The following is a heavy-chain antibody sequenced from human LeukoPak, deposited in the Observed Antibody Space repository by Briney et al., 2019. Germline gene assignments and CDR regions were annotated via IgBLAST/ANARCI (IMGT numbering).Heavy chain of an antibody. D-gene: IGHD2-21*02. CDR1: GGSFSGYY. J-gene: IGHJ4*02. CDR2: INHSGST. CDR3: AGGKPDVLVTAIQPPGGY. Sequence: SETLSLTCAVYGGSFSGYYWSWIRQPPGKGLEWIGEINHSGSTNYNPSLKSRVTISVDTSKNQFSLKLSSVAAADTAVYYCAGGKPDVLVTAIQPPGGYWGQGTLVTVSS. V-gene: IGHV4-34*01.